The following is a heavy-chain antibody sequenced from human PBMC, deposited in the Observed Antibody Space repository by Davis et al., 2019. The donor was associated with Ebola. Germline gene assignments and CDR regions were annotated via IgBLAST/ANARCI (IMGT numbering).Heavy chain of an antibody. CDR2: ISYDGSNK. Sequence: GGSLRLSCAASGFTFSSYAMHWVRQAPGKGLEWVAVISYDGSNKYYADSVKGRFTISRDNSKNTLYLQMNSLRAEDTAVYYCARDGLRFLWGEGWFDPWGQGTLVTASS. V-gene: IGHV3-30-3*01. D-gene: IGHD3-3*01. CDR1: GFTFSSYA. J-gene: IGHJ5*02. CDR3: ARDGLRFLWGEGWFDP.